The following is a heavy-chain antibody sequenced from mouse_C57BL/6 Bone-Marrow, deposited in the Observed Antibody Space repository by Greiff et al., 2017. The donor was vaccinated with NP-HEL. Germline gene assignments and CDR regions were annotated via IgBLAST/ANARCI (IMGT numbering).Heavy chain of an antibody. D-gene: IGHD1-1*01. CDR2: IDPENGDT. CDR3: TTVVAYYYAMDY. V-gene: IGHV14-4*01. J-gene: IGHJ4*01. CDR1: GFNITDDY. Sequence: VQLQQSGAELVRPGASVKLSCTASGFNITDDYMHWVKQRPEQGLEWIGWIDPENGDTEYASKFQGKATITADTSSNTAYLQLSSLTSEDTAVYYCTTVVAYYYAMDYWGQGTSVTVSS.